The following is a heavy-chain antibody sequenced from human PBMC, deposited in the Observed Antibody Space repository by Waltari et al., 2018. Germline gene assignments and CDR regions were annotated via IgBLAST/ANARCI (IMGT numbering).Heavy chain of an antibody. CDR2: MPYDGSNK. CDR1: GFTFSRNN. D-gene: IGHD3-10*01. Sequence: QVPLVESGGGVVQPGGSLRLSCATSGFTFSRNNMHWVSQAPGQGLEWVAFMPYDGSNKYYADSVTARFAISRDNSKNTQYLEMNNLRPDDTAVYYCAKDMGSGRYSFDYWGQGTLVTVSS. V-gene: IGHV3-30*02. CDR3: AKDMGSGRYSFDY. J-gene: IGHJ4*02.